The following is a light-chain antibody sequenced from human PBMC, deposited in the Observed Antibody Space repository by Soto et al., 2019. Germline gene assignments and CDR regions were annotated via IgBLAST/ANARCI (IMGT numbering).Light chain of an antibody. V-gene: IGLV1-44*01. CDR2: SNN. Sequence: QSVLTQPPSASGTPGQRVTISCSGSSSNIGSNTVNWYQQLPGTAPKLLIYSNNQRPSGVPDRFSGSNSGTSASLAISGLQSEDGTDYYCAAWDDSLNGLYVFGTGTKVTVL. CDR1: SSNIGSNT. CDR3: AAWDDSLNGLYV. J-gene: IGLJ1*01.